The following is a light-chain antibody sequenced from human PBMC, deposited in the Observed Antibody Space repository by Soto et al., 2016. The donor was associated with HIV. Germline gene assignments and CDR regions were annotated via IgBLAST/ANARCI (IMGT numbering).Light chain of an antibody. J-gene: IGKJ2*01. V-gene: IGKV1-6*01. Sequence: AIQMTQSPSSLSASVGDRVTITCRASQGIKNELAWYQQKPGKVPKLLIYATSTLGSGVPSRFSGSAFGTDFTLTISSLQPEDSASYFCLQXYSYPXTFGQGTKLEIK. CDR2: ATS. CDR1: QGIKNE. CDR3: LQXYSYPXT.